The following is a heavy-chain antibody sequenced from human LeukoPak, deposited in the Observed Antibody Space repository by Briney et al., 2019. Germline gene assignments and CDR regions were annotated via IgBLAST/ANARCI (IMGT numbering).Heavy chain of an antibody. V-gene: IGHV1-2*02. J-gene: IGHJ4*02. CDR1: GYTFTGYY. Sequence: GASVKVSCKASGYTFTGYYMHWVRQAPGQGLEWMGWINPNSGGTNYAQKFQGRVTMTRDTSISTAYMELSRLRSDDTAVYYCAREARDYDILTGYRTYRLRPFDYWGQGTLVTVSS. D-gene: IGHD3-9*01. CDR2: INPNSGGT. CDR3: AREARDYDILTGYRTYRLRPFDY.